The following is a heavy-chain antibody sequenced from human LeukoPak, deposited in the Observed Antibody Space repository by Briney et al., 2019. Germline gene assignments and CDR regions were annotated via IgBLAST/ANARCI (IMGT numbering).Heavy chain of an antibody. CDR1: GFTVSTNY. CDR2: IYSDGNP. J-gene: IGHJ4*02. V-gene: IGHV3-66*01. Sequence: GGSLRLSCAASGFTVSTNYMNWVRQAPGKGLEWVSMIYSDGNPYYTDSVKGRFTISRDNAKNSLYLQMNSLRAEDTAMYYCARDGRGGYLDYWGQGTLVTVSS. CDR3: ARDGRGGYLDY. D-gene: IGHD3-16*01.